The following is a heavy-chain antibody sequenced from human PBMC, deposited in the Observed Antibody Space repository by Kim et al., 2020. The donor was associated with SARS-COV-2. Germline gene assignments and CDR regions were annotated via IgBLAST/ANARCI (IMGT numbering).Heavy chain of an antibody. V-gene: IGHV3-23*01. D-gene: IGHD6-13*01. CDR3: AKDQSSSWYSNRNWFDP. J-gene: IGHJ5*02. Sequence: GGSLRLSCAASGFTFSSYAMSWVRQAPGKGLEWVSAISGSGGSTYYADSVKGRFTISRDNSKNTLYLQINSLRAEDTAVYYCAKDQSSSWYSNRNWFDPWGQGTLVTVSS. CDR2: ISGSGGST. CDR1: GFTFSSYA.